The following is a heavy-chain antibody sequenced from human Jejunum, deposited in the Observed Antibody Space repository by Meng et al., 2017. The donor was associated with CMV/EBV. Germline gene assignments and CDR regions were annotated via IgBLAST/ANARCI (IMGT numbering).Heavy chain of an antibody. J-gene: IGHJ4*02. CDR1: GFSFHTFG. CDR2: IRHTGNDK. V-gene: IGHV3-30*02. Sequence: SGFSFHTFGMHLVRQAPGTGLEWVAFIRHTGNDKFYPDSVKGRLAIARDNSKNSLYLQMSSLRAEDTAVSYSSTCLNDYGASGSHSYWGQGTLVTVSS. D-gene: IGHD4/OR15-4a*01. CDR3: STCLNDYGASGSHSY.